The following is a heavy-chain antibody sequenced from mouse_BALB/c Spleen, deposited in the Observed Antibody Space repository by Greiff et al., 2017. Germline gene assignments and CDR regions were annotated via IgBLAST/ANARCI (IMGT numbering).Heavy chain of an antibody. V-gene: IGHV1S81*02. CDR1: GYTFTSYW. J-gene: IGHJ2*01. CDR2: INPSNGRT. Sequence: QVQLQQSGAELVKPGASVKLSCKASGYTFTSYWMHWVKQRPGQGLEWIGEINPSNGRTNYNEKFKSKATLTVDKSSSTAYMQLRSLTSEDSAVYYCARARPFDYWGQGTTLTVSS. CDR3: ARARPFDY. D-gene: IGHD1-2*01.